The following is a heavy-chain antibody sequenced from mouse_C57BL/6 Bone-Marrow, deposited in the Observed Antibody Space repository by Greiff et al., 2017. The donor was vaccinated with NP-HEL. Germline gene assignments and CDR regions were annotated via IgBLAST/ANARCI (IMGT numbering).Heavy chain of an antibody. V-gene: IGHV5-12*01. Sequence: EVKLMESGGGLVQPGGSLKLSCAASGFTFSDYYMYWVRQTPEQRLEWVAYISNGGGCTSYPSTVKGRFTISRDTAKNTLYLQMSLLKSEDTAMYYCARNDYYGSSYGFYYAMDYWGKGTSVTVSS. CDR3: ARNDYYGSSYGFYYAMDY. CDR2: ISNGGGCT. J-gene: IGHJ4*01. D-gene: IGHD1-1*01. CDR1: GFTFSDYY.